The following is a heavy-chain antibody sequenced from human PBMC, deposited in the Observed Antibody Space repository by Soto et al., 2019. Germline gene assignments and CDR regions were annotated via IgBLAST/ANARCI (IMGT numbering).Heavy chain of an antibody. CDR1: GYTFTSYG. V-gene: IGHV1-18*01. J-gene: IGHJ4*02. D-gene: IGHD5-12*01. CDR2: ISAYNGNT. Sequence: EASVKVSCKASGYTFTSYGISWVRQAPGQGLEWMGWISAYNGNTNYAQKLLGRVTMTTDTSTSTAYMELRSLRSDDTAVYYCARSLRGYSVGNFDYWGQGTLVTVSS. CDR3: ARSLRGYSVGNFDY.